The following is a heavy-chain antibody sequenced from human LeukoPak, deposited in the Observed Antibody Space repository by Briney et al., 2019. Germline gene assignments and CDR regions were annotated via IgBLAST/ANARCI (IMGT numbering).Heavy chain of an antibody. CDR2: ISGSGGST. D-gene: IGHD5-18*01. V-gene: IGHV3-23*01. Sequence: PGGSLRLSCAASGFTFSTYGMSWVRQAPGKGLEWVSAISGSGGSTYYADSVKGRFTISRDNSKNTLYLQMNSLRAEDTAVYYCAKPAGKCSYGSFDYWGQGTLVTVSS. J-gene: IGHJ4*02. CDR1: GFTFSTYG. CDR3: AKPAGKCSYGSFDY.